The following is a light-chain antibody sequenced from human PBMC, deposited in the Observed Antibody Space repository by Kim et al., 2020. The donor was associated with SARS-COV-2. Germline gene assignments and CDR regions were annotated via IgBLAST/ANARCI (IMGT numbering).Light chain of an antibody. CDR2: GAS. J-gene: IGKJ2*01. V-gene: IGKV3-15*01. CDR1: QSVTNK. CDR3: QQYNNWPPYT. Sequence: EVVMTQSPATLSVSPGERATLSCRASQSVTNKLAWYQQKPGQAPRLLIYGASTRATGIPVRFSGSGSGTEFTLTISSLQSEDFAVYYCQQYNNWPPYTVGQGTKLEIK.